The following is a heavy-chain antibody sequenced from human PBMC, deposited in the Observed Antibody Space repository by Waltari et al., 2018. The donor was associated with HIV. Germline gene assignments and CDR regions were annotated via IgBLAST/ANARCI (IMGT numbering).Heavy chain of an antibody. CDR2: INEAGSEH. J-gene: IGHJ4*02. V-gene: IGHV3-7*01. CDR3: ARRDLRIAAVGRSIFDC. Sequence: EVQLVESGGGLVQPGGCLRLSCAASGFTFISYWVNWVRQAPGKGLEWVANINEAGSEHHYVDSVQGRFTISRDNAKNSLYLQMNSLRAEDTAIYYCARRDLRIAAVGRSIFDCWGQGTLVTVSS. D-gene: IGHD6-13*01. CDR1: GFTFISYW.